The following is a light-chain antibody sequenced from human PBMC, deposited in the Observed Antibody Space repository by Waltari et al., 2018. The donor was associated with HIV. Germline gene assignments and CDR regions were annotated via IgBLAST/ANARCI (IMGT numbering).Light chain of an antibody. Sequence: IVLTQSPGTLPLSPGARATLSCRASQSVSSSYLAWYQQKPGQAPRLLIYGASSRATGIPDRFSGSGSGTDFTLTISRLEPEDFAVYYCQQYGSSFTFGPGTKVDIK. CDR2: GAS. V-gene: IGKV3-20*01. CDR1: QSVSSSY. J-gene: IGKJ3*01. CDR3: QQYGSSFT.